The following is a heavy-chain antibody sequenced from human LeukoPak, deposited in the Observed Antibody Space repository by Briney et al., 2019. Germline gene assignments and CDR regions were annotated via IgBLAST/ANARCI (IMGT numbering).Heavy chain of an antibody. CDR1: GGTFSSYA. V-gene: IGHV1-69*01. D-gene: IGHD2-8*01. CDR2: IIPIFGTA. Sequence: ASVKVSCKASGGTFSSYAVSWVRQAPGQGLEWMGGIIPIFGTANYAQKFQGRVTTTADESTSTAYMELSSLRSEDTAVYYCASHCTNGVCYPYYMDVWGKGTTVTVSS. CDR3: ASHCTNGVCYPYYMDV. J-gene: IGHJ6*03.